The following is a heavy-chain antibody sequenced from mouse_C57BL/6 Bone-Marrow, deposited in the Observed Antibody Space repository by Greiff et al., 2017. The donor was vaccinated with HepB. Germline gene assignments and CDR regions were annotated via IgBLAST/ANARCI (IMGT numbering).Heavy chain of an antibody. V-gene: IGHV14-2*01. CDR1: GFNIKDYY. J-gene: IGHJ4*01. Sequence: LVESGAELVKPGASVKLSCTASGFNIKDYYMHWVKQRTEQGLEWIGRIDPEDGETKYAPKFQGKATITADTSSNTAYLQLSSLTSEDTAVYYCASSYGYDRVYAMDYWGQGTSVTVSS. CDR2: IDPEDGET. CDR3: ASSYGYDRVYAMDY. D-gene: IGHD2-2*01.